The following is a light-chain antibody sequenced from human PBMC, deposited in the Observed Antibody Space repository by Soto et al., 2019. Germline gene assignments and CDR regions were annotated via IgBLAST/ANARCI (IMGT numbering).Light chain of an antibody. CDR2: DAS. CDR1: QSVSSQ. CDR3: QQRCDWPLT. J-gene: IGKJ4*01. Sequence: VVLTQSTATLSLSPGERATLSCRASQSVSSQLAWYQQKPGQAPRLLIYDASNRATDIPARFSGSGSATDFTLTISSLEPEDFTVYYCQQRCDWPLTFGGVTKVAIK. V-gene: IGKV3-11*01.